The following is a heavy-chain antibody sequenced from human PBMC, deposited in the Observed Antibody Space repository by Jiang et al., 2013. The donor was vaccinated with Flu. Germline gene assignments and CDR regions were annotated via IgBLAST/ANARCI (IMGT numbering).Heavy chain of an antibody. J-gene: IGHJ6*02. Sequence: KPSETLSLTCTVSGGSVSSGSYYWTWIRQPPGKGLEWIGFIWHSGSTKYNPSLESRVTMSLDTSTNQVSLKLRSVTAADTAVYYCAGGMYYYGMDVWGQGTTVTVSS. V-gene: IGHV4-61*01. CDR1: GGSVSSGSYY. CDR2: IWHSGST. CDR3: AGGMYYYGMDV. D-gene: IGHD6-13*01.